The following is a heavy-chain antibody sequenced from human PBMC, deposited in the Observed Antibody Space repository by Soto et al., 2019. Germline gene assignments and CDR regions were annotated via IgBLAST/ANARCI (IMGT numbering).Heavy chain of an antibody. CDR1: GVSMSSGGYY. D-gene: IGHD3-10*01. Sequence: QVQLQESGPGLVKPSQTLSLTCTVSGVSMSSGGYYWTWIRQHPGKGLEWMGYTYYSGSTYYNPSLKSRLTISVDTCKNQFSLRLSSVTAADTAVYYCAREEAGAFDIWGQGTMVTVSS. CDR2: TYYSGST. V-gene: IGHV4-31*03. CDR3: AREEAGAFDI. J-gene: IGHJ3*02.